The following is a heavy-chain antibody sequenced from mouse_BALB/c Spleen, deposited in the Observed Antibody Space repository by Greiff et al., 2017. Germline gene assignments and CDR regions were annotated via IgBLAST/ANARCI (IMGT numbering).Heavy chain of an antibody. CDR2: IWWDDDK. Sequence: QVTLKVSGPGILQPSQTLSLTCSFSGFSLSTSGMGVGWIRQPSGKGLEWLAHIWWDDDKYYNTALKSGLTISKDTSKNQVFLKIASVDTADTATYYCARPSITTVVPHFDYWGQGTTLTVSS. CDR3: ARPSITTVVPHFDY. V-gene: IGHV8-8*01. J-gene: IGHJ2*01. CDR1: GFSLSTSGMG. D-gene: IGHD1-1*01.